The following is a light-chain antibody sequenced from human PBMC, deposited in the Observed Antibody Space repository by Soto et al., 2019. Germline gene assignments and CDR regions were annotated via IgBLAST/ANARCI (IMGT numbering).Light chain of an antibody. V-gene: IGKV3-15*01. CDR3: HQYHNWPPYT. Sequence: IVMTQSPATLAVSPGDRATLSCRASQSVGSNLAWYQQKPGQAPRLLIYGASTRATAIPARFSGSGSGTEFTLTISSLQSEDFAVYYCHQYHNWPPYTFGLGTKVDIK. CDR2: GAS. J-gene: IGKJ1*01. CDR1: QSVGSN.